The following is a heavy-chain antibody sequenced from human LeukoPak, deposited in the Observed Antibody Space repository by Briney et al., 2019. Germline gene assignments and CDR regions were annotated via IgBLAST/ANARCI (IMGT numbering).Heavy chain of an antibody. CDR2: IYYSGTT. CDR1: ARSFGSEC. J-gene: IGHJ2*01. Sequence: SETLSLTRTVSARSFGSECWCWGRQTPGKGQEWIGYIYYSGTTKYNPSLRSRVTISIDTSKSRFSLKLSSVTAADTAVYYCARASNYDSSGYYFYWYFDLWGRGTLVTVSS. V-gene: IGHV4-59*01. CDR3: ARASNYDSSGYYFYWYFDL. D-gene: IGHD3-22*01.